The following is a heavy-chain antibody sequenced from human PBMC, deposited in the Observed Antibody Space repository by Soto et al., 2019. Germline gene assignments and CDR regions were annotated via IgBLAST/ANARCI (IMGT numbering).Heavy chain of an antibody. Sequence: RRLSCAASGFTFSSYAMHWVRQAPGKGLEWVAVISYDGSNKYYADSVKGRFTISRDNSKNTLYLQMNSLRAEDTAVYYCARDIAVAPGDWGQGTLVTVSS. CDR2: ISYDGSNK. CDR1: GFTFSSYA. J-gene: IGHJ4*02. D-gene: IGHD6-19*01. CDR3: ARDIAVAPGD. V-gene: IGHV3-30-3*01.